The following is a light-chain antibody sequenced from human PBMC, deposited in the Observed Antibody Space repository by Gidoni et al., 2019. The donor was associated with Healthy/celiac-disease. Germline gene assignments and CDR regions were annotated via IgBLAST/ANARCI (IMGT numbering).Light chain of an antibody. Sequence: SYELTRQPYMLVSPGQTASITCPGDKLGDKYACWYQQKPGQSPVLVIYQDSKRPSGIPERFSCSNSGNTATLTISGTQAMDEADYYCQAWDSSTVVFGGGTKLTVL. CDR3: QAWDSSTVV. J-gene: IGLJ2*01. V-gene: IGLV3-1*01. CDR2: QDS. CDR1: KLGDKY.